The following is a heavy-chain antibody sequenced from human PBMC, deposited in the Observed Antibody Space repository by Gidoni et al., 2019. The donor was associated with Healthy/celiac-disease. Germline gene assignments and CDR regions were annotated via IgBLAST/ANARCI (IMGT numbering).Heavy chain of an antibody. J-gene: IGHJ4*02. CDR2: FDPEEVET. Sequence: QVHLVQSGAEVKKPGSSVKVSCKVSGYTLTELSMHWVRHAPGEGLEWMGGFDPEEVETIYAQKFQGRVTMTEDTSTDTAYMELSSLRSEDTAVYYCATDYYGSGSYMYWGQGTLVTVSS. CDR3: ATDYYGSGSYMY. CDR1: GYTLTELS. D-gene: IGHD3-10*01. V-gene: IGHV1-24*01.